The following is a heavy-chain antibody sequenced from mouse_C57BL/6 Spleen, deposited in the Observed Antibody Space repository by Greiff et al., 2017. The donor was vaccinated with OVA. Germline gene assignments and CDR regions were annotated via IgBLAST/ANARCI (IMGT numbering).Heavy chain of an antibody. CDR1: GYTFTDYY. CDR2: INPNNGGT. V-gene: IGHV1-26*01. J-gene: IGHJ3*01. D-gene: IGHD3-2*02. Sequence: EVQLQQSGPELVKPGASVKISCKASGYTFTDYYMNWVKQSHGKSLEWIGDINPNNGGTSYNQKFKGKATLTVDKSSSTAYMELRSLTSEDAAVYYGARGTAQATVSAYWGQGTLVTVSA. CDR3: ARGTAQATVSAY.